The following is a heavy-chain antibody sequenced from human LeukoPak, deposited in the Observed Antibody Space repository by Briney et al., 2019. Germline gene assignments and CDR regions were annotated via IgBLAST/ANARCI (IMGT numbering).Heavy chain of an antibody. J-gene: IGHJ6*02. CDR2: IKQDGSEK. CDR3: ARVAPYYDILTGFYYYYGMDV. V-gene: IGHV3-7*03. D-gene: IGHD3-9*01. CDR1: GFTFSSYW. Sequence: GGSLRLSCAASGFTFSSYWMSWVRQAPGKGLEWVANIKQDGSEKYYVGSVKGRFTISRDNAKNSLYLQMNSLRAEDTAVYYCARVAPYYDILTGFYYYYGMDVWGQGTTVTVSS.